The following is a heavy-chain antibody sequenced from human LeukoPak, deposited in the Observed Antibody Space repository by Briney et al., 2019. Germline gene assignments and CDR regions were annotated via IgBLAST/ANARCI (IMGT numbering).Heavy chain of an antibody. D-gene: IGHD6-19*01. CDR2: IYYSGST. V-gene: IGHV4-61*08. CDR1: GGSISSGGYY. J-gene: IGHJ3*02. Sequence: SETLSLTCTVSGGSISSGGYYWSWIRQPPGKGLEWIGYIYYSGSTNYNPSLKSRVTISVDTSKNQFSLKLSSVTAADTAVYYCARDNLGSSGSWFAFDIWGQGTMVTVSS. CDR3: ARDNLGSSGSWFAFDI.